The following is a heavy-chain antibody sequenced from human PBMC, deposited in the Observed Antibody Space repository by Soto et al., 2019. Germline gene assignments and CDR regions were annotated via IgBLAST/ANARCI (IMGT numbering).Heavy chain of an antibody. J-gene: IGHJ4*02. Sequence: GGSLRLSCAASGFTFSGYAMTWVRQAPGKGLEWVSAIYSSGGSTNYTDSVKGRFTISRDNSKNTLYLQMNSLRAEDTAVYYCAKDFGYCSGGSCYHPYWGQGTLVTVSS. V-gene: IGHV3-23*01. CDR1: GFTFSGYA. D-gene: IGHD2-15*01. CDR3: AKDFGYCSGGSCYHPY. CDR2: IYSSGGST.